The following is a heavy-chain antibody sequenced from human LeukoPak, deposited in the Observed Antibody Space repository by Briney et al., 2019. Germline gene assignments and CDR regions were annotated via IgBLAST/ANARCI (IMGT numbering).Heavy chain of an antibody. CDR1: GYTFTSYG. CDR2: ISAYNGNT. CDR3: ALTYYDFWSGPSYYMDV. D-gene: IGHD3-3*01. J-gene: IGHJ6*03. V-gene: IGHV1-18*01. Sequence: ASVKVSCKASGYTFTSYGISWVRQAPGQGLEWMGWISAYNGNTNYAQKLQGRVTVTTDTSTSTAYMELRSLRSDDTAVYYCALTYYDFWSGPSYYMDVWGKGTTVTVSS.